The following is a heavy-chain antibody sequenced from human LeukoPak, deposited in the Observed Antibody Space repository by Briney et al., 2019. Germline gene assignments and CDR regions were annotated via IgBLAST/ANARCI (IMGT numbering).Heavy chain of an antibody. V-gene: IGHV3-11*04. Sequence: GGSLRLSCAASGFTFSDYYMSWIRQAPGKGLEWVSYISSSGSTIYYADSVKGRFTISRDNAKNSLYLQMNSLRAEDTAVYYCARGSPDFWSPYNWFDPWGQGTLVTVSP. CDR2: ISSSGSTI. D-gene: IGHD3-3*01. CDR3: ARGSPDFWSPYNWFDP. CDR1: GFTFSDYY. J-gene: IGHJ5*02.